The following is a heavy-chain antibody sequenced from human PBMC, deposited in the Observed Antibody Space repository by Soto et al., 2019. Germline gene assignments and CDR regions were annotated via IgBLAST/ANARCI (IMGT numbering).Heavy chain of an antibody. Sequence: PSETLSLTCAVSGGSISSGGYSLSWIRQPPGKGLEWIGYIYHSGSTYYNPSLKSRVTISVDRSKNQFSLKLSSVTAADTAVYYCARGGCGGDCYNNWLEPWGQGTLVTVSS. CDR2: IYHSGST. J-gene: IGHJ5*02. D-gene: IGHD2-21*02. CDR3: ARGGCGGDCYNNWLEP. CDR1: GGSISSGGYS. V-gene: IGHV4-30-2*01.